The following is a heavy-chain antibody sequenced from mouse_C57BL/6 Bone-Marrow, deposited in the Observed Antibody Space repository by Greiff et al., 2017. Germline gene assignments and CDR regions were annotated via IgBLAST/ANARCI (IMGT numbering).Heavy chain of an antibody. V-gene: IGHV5-6*01. CDR1: GFTFSSYG. CDR2: ISSGGSYT. D-gene: IGHD2-1*01. CDR3: ARLEIYYGNYYAY. Sequence: EVHLVESGGDLVKPGGSLKLSCAASGFTFSSYGMSWVRQTPDKRLEWVATISSGGSYTYYPDSVKGRFTISRDNAKNTLYLQMSSLKSEDTAMYYCARLEIYYGNYYAYWGQGTLVTVSA. J-gene: IGHJ3*01.